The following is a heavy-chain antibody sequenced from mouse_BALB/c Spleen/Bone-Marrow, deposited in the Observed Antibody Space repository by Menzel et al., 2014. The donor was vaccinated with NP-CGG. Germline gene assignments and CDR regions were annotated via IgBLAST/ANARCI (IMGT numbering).Heavy chain of an antibody. V-gene: IGHV1-80*01. J-gene: IGHJ3*01. CDR2: IYPGDGET. D-gene: IGHD2-14*01. CDR3: ARRGYYRYDSFAY. Sequence: VQVVESGAELVRPGSSVKISCKASGYAFSSYWMNWVKQRPGQGLEWIGQIYPGDGETNYNGKFKGKATLTADKSSSTAYMQLSSLTSEDSAVYFCARRGYYRYDSFAYWGQGTLVTVSA. CDR1: GYAFSSYW.